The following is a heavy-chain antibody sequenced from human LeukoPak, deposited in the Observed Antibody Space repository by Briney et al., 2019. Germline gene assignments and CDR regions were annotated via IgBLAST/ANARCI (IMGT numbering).Heavy chain of an antibody. CDR3: AREDDYSDYYFDY. CDR1: GFTFSRYT. D-gene: IGHD4-11*01. CDR2: ISYDASDK. J-gene: IGHJ4*02. Sequence: GGSLRLSCAASGFTFSRYTIHWVRQAPGKGLEWVAFISYDASDKYYADSVQGRFIISRDNSKNTLYLQMSSLRAEDTAVYYCAREDDYSDYYFDYWGQGTLVTVSS. V-gene: IGHV3-30*04.